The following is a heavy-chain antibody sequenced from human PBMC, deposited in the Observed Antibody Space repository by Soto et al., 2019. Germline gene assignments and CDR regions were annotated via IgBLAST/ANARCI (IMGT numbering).Heavy chain of an antibody. CDR3: TRHALQYCGGDCYLLPYFDL. D-gene: IGHD2-21*02. CDR2: IRCKANNYAT. Sequence: EVQLVESGGGLVQPGGSLKLSCAASGFTFSGSAMHWVRQASGKGLEWVGRIRCKANNYATAYAASVKGRFTISRDDSKNTAYLQMNSLKTEDTAVYYCTRHALQYCGGDCYLLPYFDLWGRGTLVTVSS. V-gene: IGHV3-73*02. CDR1: GFTFSGSA. J-gene: IGHJ2*01.